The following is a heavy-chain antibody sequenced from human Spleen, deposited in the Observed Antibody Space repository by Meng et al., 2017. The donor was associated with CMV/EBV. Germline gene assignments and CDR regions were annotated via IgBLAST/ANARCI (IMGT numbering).Heavy chain of an antibody. V-gene: IGHV3-71*01. CDR3: ARDGWREYQLEKHGWSDY. CDR2: IRTKVYDETT. D-gene: IGHD1-1*01. Sequence: GESLKISCAASRFSFSSFGIDWVRQAPGKGLEWVGFIRTKVYDETTEYAASVKGRFTVSRDNARNSLYLQMNSLGAEDTAIYYCARDGWREYQLEKHGWSDYWGQGTLVTVSS. J-gene: IGHJ4*02. CDR1: RFSFSSFG.